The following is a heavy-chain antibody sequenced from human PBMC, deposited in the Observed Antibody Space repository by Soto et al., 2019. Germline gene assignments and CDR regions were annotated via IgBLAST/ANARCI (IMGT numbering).Heavy chain of an antibody. CDR3: AKARCYTTDCYVPDS. Sequence: GGSLRLSCAASGFTLSSYAMNWVRQAPGKGLEWVSAISGSGDRAYYADSVKGRFTVSRDNSKNTLYLLLNSLRAEDTAIYYCAKARCYTTDCYVPDSWGQGTLVTVSS. V-gene: IGHV3-23*01. J-gene: IGHJ5*01. CDR2: ISGSGDRA. D-gene: IGHD3-16*02. CDR1: GFTLSSYA.